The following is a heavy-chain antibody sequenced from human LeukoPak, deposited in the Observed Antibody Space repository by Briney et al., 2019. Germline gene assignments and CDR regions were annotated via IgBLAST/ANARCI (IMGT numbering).Heavy chain of an antibody. J-gene: IGHJ4*02. Sequence: SETLSLTCALSGRPISRGGYLWSWIPQPPGEGLEWIGYSYHSENTYYNPSLKSRVTISVDRSKNQFSLKLSSVTAADTAVYYCARMTPKDYFDYWGQGTLVTVSS. CDR3: ARMTPKDYFDY. D-gene: IGHD2-15*01. CDR2: SYHSENT. V-gene: IGHV4-30-2*01. CDR1: GRPISRGGYL.